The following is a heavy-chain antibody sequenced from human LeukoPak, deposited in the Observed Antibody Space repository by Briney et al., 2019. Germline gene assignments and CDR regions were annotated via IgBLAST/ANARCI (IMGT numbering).Heavy chain of an antibody. J-gene: IGHJ6*03. CDR3: ARGPQYYYYMDV. V-gene: IGHV3-74*01. CDR2: INSDGSGT. Sequence: GGSLRLSCAASGFTFSSYWMHWVRQAPGRGLVWVSGINSDGSGTSSADSMKGRFTISRDNAKNTLYLQMNSLRAEDTAVYYCARGPQYYYYMDVWGKGTTVTVSS. CDR1: GFTFSSYW.